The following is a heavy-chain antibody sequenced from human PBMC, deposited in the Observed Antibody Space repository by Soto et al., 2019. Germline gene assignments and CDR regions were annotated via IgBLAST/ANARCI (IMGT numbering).Heavy chain of an antibody. CDR3: ASEIMPLTNDWYFHL. CDR2: IFDSGST. Sequence: QVQLQESGPGLVKPSETLSLTCTVSGGSISGGVHSWSWIRQPPGKGLEWIGHIFDSGSTYYNPCPKIRLTLSVGTSKNQFSLRLSSVNAADTAVYYCASEIMPLTNDWYFHLWGRGTLVTVSS. D-gene: IGHD2-8*01. J-gene: IGHJ2*01. CDR1: GGSISGGVHS. V-gene: IGHV4-30-4*01.